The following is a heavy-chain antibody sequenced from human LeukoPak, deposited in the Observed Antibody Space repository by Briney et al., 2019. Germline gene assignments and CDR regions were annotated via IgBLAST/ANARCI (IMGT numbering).Heavy chain of an antibody. J-gene: IGHJ4*02. CDR1: GYSFTSYW. CDR2: IYPGDSDT. V-gene: IGHV5-51*01. Sequence: GESLKISCKGSGYSFTSYWIGLVRQMPGEGLEWVGIIYPGDSDTRYSPSFQGQVTISADKSISTAYLQWSSLKASDTAMYYCARHEDPDDAKFDYWGQGTLVTVSS. D-gene: IGHD1-1*01. CDR3: ARHEDPDDAKFDY.